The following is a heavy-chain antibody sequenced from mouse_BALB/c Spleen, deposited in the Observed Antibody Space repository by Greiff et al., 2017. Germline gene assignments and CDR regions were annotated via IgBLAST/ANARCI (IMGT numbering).Heavy chain of an antibody. CDR3: AIITTAKGYFDY. V-gene: IGHV2-9*02. CDR1: GFSLTSYG. J-gene: IGHJ2*01. D-gene: IGHD1-2*01. Sequence: VKLVESGPGLVAPSQSLSITCTVSGFSLTSYGVHWVRQPPGKGLEWLGVIWAGGSTNYNSALMSRLSISKDNSKSQVFLKMNSLQTDDTAMYYCAIITTAKGYFDYWGQGTTLTVSS. CDR2: IWAGGST.